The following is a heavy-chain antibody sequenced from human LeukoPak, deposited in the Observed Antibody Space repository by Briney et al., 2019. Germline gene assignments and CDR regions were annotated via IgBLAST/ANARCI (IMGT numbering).Heavy chain of an antibody. CDR3: ARGPNSNWSGLDF. J-gene: IGHJ4*02. V-gene: IGHV3-74*01. D-gene: IGHD6-6*01. Sequence: TGGCLRLSCTASVFSLSGHWMQWARQLRGKGQVWVSRISPTGSTTSYADSVKGRFTVSRDNARNTLYLQVNNLRAEDTAVYYCARGPNSNWSGLDFWGQGTLLTVSS. CDR2: ISPTGSTT. CDR1: VFSLSGHW.